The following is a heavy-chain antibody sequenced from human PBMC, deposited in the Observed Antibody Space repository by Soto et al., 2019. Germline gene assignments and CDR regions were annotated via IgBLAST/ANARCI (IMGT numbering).Heavy chain of an antibody. CDR3: ARDHIVVVPAARAHDAFDI. D-gene: IGHD2-2*01. V-gene: IGHV1-18*01. Sequence: GASVKVSCKASGYTFTSYGISWVRQAPGQGLEWMGWISAYNGNTNYAQKLQGRVTMTTDTSTSTAYMELRSLRSDDTAVYYCARDHIVVVPAARAHDAFDIWGQGTMVTVSS. CDR1: GYTFTSYG. CDR2: ISAYNGNT. J-gene: IGHJ3*02.